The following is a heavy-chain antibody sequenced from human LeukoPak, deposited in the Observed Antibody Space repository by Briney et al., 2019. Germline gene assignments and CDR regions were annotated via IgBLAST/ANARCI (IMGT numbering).Heavy chain of an antibody. V-gene: IGHV4-38-2*02. CDR1: GYSISSGYY. J-gene: IGHJ5*02. CDR2: FSHSGNT. Sequence: PSETLSLTCSVSGYSISSGYYWGWIRQPPGKGQEWIGSFSHSGNTDYNPSLKSRVTISVDTSKNQYSLKLSSVAAADTAVYYCARDGNRGVWFDPWGLGTLVTVSS. CDR3: ARDGNRGVWFDP. D-gene: IGHD3-10*01.